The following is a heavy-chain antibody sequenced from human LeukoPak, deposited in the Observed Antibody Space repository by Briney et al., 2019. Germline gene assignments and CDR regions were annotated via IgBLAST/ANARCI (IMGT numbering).Heavy chain of an antibody. D-gene: IGHD2-15*01. CDR2: INPSGGST. CDR3: ARDPYCSGGSCYRRYGMDV. V-gene: IGHV1-46*01. Sequence: ASVKVSCKASGYTFTSYYMHWVRQAPGQGLEWMGIINPSGGSTSYAQKFQGRVTMTRDMSTSTVYMELSSLRSEDTAVYYCARDPYCSGGSCYRRYGMDVWGQGTTVTVSS. CDR1: GYTFTSYY. J-gene: IGHJ6*02.